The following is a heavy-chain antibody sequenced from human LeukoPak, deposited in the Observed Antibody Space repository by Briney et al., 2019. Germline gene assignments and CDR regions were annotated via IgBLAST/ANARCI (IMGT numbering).Heavy chain of an antibody. CDR2: IFYSGSS. CDR3: ARHAECSGASCYSGFPDY. CDR1: GGSISSSY. Sequence: SETLSLTCTVPGGSISSSYWSWIRQPPGKGLEWIGYIFYSGSSKYNPSLKSRVTIPQAKSMNQFSLKLRSVTSADTAVYYCARHAECSGASCYSGFPDYWGRGTLVTVSA. J-gene: IGHJ4*02. V-gene: IGHV4-59*08. D-gene: IGHD2-15*01.